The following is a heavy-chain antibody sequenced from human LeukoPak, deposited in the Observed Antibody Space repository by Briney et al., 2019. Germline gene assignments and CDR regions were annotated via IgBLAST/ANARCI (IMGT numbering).Heavy chain of an antibody. Sequence: GASVKVSCKASGYTFTGYFMHWVRQAPGQGLEWMGWINPNSGDTNYAQKFQGRVSMTRDTSTRTAYLEVSSLRSDDTAVYYCARVWDLRERPFDYWGQGTLVTVSS. V-gene: IGHV1-2*02. D-gene: IGHD3-16*01. CDR2: INPNSGDT. J-gene: IGHJ4*02. CDR1: GYTFTGYF. CDR3: ARVWDLRERPFDY.